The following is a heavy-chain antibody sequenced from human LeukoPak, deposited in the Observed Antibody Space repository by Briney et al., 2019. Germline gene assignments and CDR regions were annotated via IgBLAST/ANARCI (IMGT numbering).Heavy chain of an antibody. V-gene: IGHV4-59*12. CDR2: IYYSGST. D-gene: IGHD3-9*01. CDR1: GGSISSYY. CDR3: ARDYDVLTAYPPTQLFDP. Sequence: SETLSLTCTVSGGSISSYYWSWIRQPPGKGLEWIGYIYYSGSTNYNPSLKSRVTMSVDTSKNQFSLKLNSVTAADTAVYYCARDYDVLTAYPPTQLFDPWGQGTLVTVSS. J-gene: IGHJ5*02.